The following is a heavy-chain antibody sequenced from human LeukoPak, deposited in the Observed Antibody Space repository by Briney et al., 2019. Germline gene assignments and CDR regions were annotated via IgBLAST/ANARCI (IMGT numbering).Heavy chain of an antibody. V-gene: IGHV4-30-4*01. J-gene: IGHJ5*02. Sequence: SQTLSLTCTVSGGSIGSGDYYWSWIRQPPGKGLEWIGFIYYRGNTYYNPSLKSRVTISIDTVRDQFSLRLISVTAADTAVYYCVRVAAHWFDPWGQGTLVTVSS. CDR2: IYYRGNT. D-gene: IGHD6-25*01. CDR1: GGSIGSGDYY. CDR3: VRVAAHWFDP.